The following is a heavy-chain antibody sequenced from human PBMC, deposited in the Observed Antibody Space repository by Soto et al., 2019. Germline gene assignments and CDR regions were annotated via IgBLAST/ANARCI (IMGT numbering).Heavy chain of an antibody. V-gene: IGHV3-23*01. CDR1: GFTFSSYA. CDR3: AQREGLGYFDY. CDR2: ISGSGGSS. D-gene: IGHD7-27*01. Sequence: GGSLRLSCAASGFTFSSYAMSWVRQAPGKGLEWVSAISGSGGSSYYADSVKGRFTISRDNSKNTLYLQMNSVRAEDTAVYYCAQREGLGYFDYWGQGTLVTVSS. J-gene: IGHJ4*02.